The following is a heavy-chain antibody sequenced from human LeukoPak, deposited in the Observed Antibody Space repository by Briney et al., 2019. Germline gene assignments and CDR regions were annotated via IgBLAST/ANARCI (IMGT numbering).Heavy chain of an antibody. CDR3: ARKVSSSWYYFDY. V-gene: IGHV3-21*01. D-gene: IGHD6-13*01. Sequence: GGSLRLSCAASGFTFSSYSINWVRQAPGKGLEWVSSISSSSSYIYYADSVKGRFTISRDNAKNSLYLQMNSLRAEDTAVYYCARKVSSSWYYFDYWGQGTLVTVSS. CDR1: GFTFSSYS. CDR2: ISSSSSYI. J-gene: IGHJ4*02.